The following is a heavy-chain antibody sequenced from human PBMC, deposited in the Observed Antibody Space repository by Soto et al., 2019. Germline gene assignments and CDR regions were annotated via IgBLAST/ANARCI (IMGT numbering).Heavy chain of an antibody. CDR3: ARNFWSGYPYYYYMDV. J-gene: IGHJ6*03. D-gene: IGHD3-3*01. Sequence: SETLSLTCTVSGGSISSYYWSWIRQPPGKGLEWIGYIYYSGTTNYNPSLKSRVTISVDTSKNQFSLKLSSVTAADTAVYYCARNFWSGYPYYYYMDVWGKGTTVTVSS. CDR2: IYYSGTT. V-gene: IGHV4-59*08. CDR1: GGSISSYY.